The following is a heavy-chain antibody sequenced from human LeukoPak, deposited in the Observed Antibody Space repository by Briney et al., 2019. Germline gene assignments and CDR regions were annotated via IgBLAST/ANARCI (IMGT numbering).Heavy chain of an antibody. CDR3: AKSGTSDWDWFDP. CDR1: GFTFSSYG. Sequence: GGSLRLSCAASGFTFSSYGMNWVRQAPGKGLEWVSIVTGDGLTTNYADSVRGRFTISRDNSKNRLHLQMNSLRAEDTAVYYCAKSGTSDWDWFDPWGQGTLVTVSS. V-gene: IGHV3-23*01. CDR2: VTGDGLTT. D-gene: IGHD2-21*01. J-gene: IGHJ5*02.